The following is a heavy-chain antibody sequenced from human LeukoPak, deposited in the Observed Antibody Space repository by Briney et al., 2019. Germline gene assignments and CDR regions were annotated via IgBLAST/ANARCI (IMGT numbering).Heavy chain of an antibody. D-gene: IGHD2-15*01. CDR2: INQDGNRV. J-gene: IGHJ4*02. V-gene: IGHV3-7*01. CDR3: ATTFPYCGDGTCAL. CDR1: GLIFSSYW. Sequence: PGGSLRLSCAASGLIFSSYWMSWVRQAPGKGLEWVANINQDGNRVNYVDSVKGRVSISRDNANNELFLQMHSLRVEDTAIYYCATTFPYCGDGTCALGGQGAQVTVSS.